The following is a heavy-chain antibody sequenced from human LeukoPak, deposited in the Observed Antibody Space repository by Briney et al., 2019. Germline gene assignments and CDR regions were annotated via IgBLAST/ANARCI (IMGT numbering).Heavy chain of an antibody. CDR2: IYSGGST. J-gene: IGHJ5*02. Sequence: GGSLRLSCAASGFTVSSNYMSWVRQAPGKGLEWFSVIYSGGSTDYADSVKGRFTISRDNSKNSLYLQMNSLRTEDTALYYCARDTYYDFWSGPSNWFDPWGQGTLVTVSS. CDR1: GFTVSSNY. V-gene: IGHV3-53*05. CDR3: ARDTYYDFWSGPSNWFDP. D-gene: IGHD3-3*01.